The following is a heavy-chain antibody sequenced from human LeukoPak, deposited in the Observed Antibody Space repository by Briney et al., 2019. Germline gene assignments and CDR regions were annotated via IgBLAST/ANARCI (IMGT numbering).Heavy chain of an antibody. Sequence: SGPALVKPTQTLTLTCTFSGFSLSTPEMCVTWIRQPPGKALDWLARIDWDDGKFYSPSLRTRLTISKDTPKNQVVLRMTNMDPVDTGTYYCARMTPDSPSFDYWGQGALITVSS. CDR1: GFSLSTPEMC. J-gene: IGHJ4*02. V-gene: IGHV2-70*17. CDR2: IDWDDGK. D-gene: IGHD2-15*01. CDR3: ARMTPDSPSFDY.